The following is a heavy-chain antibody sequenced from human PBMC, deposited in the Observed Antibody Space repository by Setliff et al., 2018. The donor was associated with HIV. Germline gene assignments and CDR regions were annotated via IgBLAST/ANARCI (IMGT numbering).Heavy chain of an antibody. J-gene: IGHJ4*02. Sequence: PSETLSLTCTVSGGSISGYYWSWIRRPAGKGLEWIGRTYTTGSTNYNLSLKSRVTMSVDTSKNQFSLKLSSVTAADTAVYFCARAAAGNTGPFDLWGQGSPVTVSS. CDR3: ARAAAGNTGPFDL. V-gene: IGHV4-4*07. D-gene: IGHD4-17*01. CDR2: TYTTGST. CDR1: GGSISGYY.